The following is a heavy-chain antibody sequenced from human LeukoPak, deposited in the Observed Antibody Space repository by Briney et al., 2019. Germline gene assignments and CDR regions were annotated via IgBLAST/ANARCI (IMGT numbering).Heavy chain of an antibody. CDR2: IYSDNT. D-gene: IGHD1-26*01. V-gene: IGHV3-53*01. CDR3: AKWEIRLDAFDI. Sequence: GGSLRLSCTVSGFTVSSNSMSWVRQAPGKGLEWVSFIYSDNTHYSDSVKGRFTISRDNSKNTLYLQMNSLRAEDTAVYYCAKWEIRLDAFDIWGQGTMVTVSS. J-gene: IGHJ3*02. CDR1: GFTVSSNS.